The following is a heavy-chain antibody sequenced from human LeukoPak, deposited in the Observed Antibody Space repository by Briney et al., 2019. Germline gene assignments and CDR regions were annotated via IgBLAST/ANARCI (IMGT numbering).Heavy chain of an antibody. D-gene: IGHD6-13*01. CDR1: GFPFNAYW. Sequence: GGSLRLSCAASGFPFNAYWMTWVRQAPGKGLEWVSGTSGSGGSTYYADSVKGRFTISRDNSKNTLYLQMNSLRAEDTAVYYCAKDSAYSSSWYYFDYWGQGTLVTVAS. J-gene: IGHJ4*02. V-gene: IGHV3-23*01. CDR2: TSGSGGST. CDR3: AKDSAYSSSWYYFDY.